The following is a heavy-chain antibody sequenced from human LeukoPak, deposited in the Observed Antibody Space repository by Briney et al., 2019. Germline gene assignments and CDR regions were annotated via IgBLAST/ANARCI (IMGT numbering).Heavy chain of an antibody. CDR1: GFTLSNYW. J-gene: IGHJ4*02. V-gene: IGHV3-7*04. CDR2: INQDGSKI. D-gene: IGHD6-19*01. Sequence: GGSLRLSCAASGFTLSNYWMAWVRQAPGKGLEWVANINQDGSKIYYADFMTGRFTVSRDTAKNSLYLQMNSLRVEDTAVYYCARAWAGSASYWGQGTLVTVSS. CDR3: ARAWAGSASY.